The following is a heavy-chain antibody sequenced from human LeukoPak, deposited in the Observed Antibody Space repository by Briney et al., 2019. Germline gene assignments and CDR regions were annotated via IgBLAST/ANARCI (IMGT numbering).Heavy chain of an antibody. V-gene: IGHV4-59*01. CDR1: GGSISSYY. J-gene: IGHJ5*02. CDR2: VYYSRST. D-gene: IGHD2-2*01. Sequence: SETLSLTCTVSGGSISSYYWSWIRQPPGKGLEWIGYVYYSRSTNYNPSLKSRVTISVDTSKNQFSLKLSSVTAADTAVYYCARHGGYCSSTSCSPWGDWFDPWGQGTLVTVSS. CDR3: ARHGGYCSSTSCSPWGDWFDP.